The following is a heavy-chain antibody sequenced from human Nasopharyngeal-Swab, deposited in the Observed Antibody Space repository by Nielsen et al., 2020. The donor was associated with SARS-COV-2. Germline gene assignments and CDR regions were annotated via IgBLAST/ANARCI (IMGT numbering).Heavy chain of an antibody. CDR2: IYYSGST. D-gene: IGHD3-22*01. J-gene: IGHJ3*02. Sequence: WIRQHKGKGLEWIGYIYYSGSTYYNPSLKSRVTISVDTSKNQFSLKLSSVTAADTAVYYCARATMIVVVIGAFDIWGQGTMVTVSS. CDR3: ARATMIVVVIGAFDI. V-gene: IGHV4-31*02.